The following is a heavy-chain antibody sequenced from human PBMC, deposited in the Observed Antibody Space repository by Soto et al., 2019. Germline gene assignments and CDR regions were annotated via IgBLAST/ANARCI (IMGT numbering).Heavy chain of an antibody. D-gene: IGHD3-9*01. Sequence: QVQLVQSGAEVKKPGASVKVSCKASGYTFTGYYMHWVRQAPGQGLEWMGWINPNSGGTNYAQKFQGRVTMTRDTSISTAYMELSRLRSDDTAVYYCARGTYYDILTGYQYWFDPWGQGTLVTVSS. CDR2: INPNSGGT. J-gene: IGHJ5*02. CDR3: ARGTYYDILTGYQYWFDP. V-gene: IGHV1-2*02. CDR1: GYTFTGYY.